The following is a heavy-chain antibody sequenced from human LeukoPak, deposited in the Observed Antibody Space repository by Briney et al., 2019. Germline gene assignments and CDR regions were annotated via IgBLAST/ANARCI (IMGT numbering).Heavy chain of an antibody. J-gene: IGHJ4*02. D-gene: IGHD3-10*01. CDR3: ARVIPMVRGPNLPDY. CDR2: ISYDGSNK. CDR1: GFTFSSYA. Sequence: GGSLRLSCAASGFTFSSYAMHWVRQAPGKGLEWVAVISYDGSNKGYADSVKGRFTISRDNSKNTLYLQMNSLRAEDTAVYYCARVIPMVRGPNLPDYWGQGTLVTVSS. V-gene: IGHV3-30*04.